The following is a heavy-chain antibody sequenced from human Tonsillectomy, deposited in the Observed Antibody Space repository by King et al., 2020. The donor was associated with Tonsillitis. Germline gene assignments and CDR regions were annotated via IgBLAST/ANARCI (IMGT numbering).Heavy chain of an antibody. V-gene: IGHV1-69*09. J-gene: IGHJ5*02. Sequence: VQLVESGAEVKKPGSSVKVSCKASGDTFSSYAISWVRQAPGQGLEWMGRIIPNLGVPNYTQKFQGRVTITADKSTSTAYMELSSLRSEDTAVYYCARELSSGWVGWFDPWGQGTLVTVSS. D-gene: IGHD6-19*01. CDR3: ARELSSGWVGWFDP. CDR2: IIPNLGVP. CDR1: GDTFSSYA.